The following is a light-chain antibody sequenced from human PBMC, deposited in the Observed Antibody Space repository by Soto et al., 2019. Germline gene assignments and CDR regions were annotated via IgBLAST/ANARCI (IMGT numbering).Light chain of an antibody. Sequence: EIVLTQSPGTLSLSPGERATLSCRASQSVSSSYLAWYQQKPGQAPRLLIYRASSRATGIPDRFSGSGSGTDFTLTISRLEPDDFAVYYCQQYGSYWTFGQGTKVEIK. CDR1: QSVSSSY. CDR3: QQYGSYWT. V-gene: IGKV3-20*01. CDR2: RAS. J-gene: IGKJ1*01.